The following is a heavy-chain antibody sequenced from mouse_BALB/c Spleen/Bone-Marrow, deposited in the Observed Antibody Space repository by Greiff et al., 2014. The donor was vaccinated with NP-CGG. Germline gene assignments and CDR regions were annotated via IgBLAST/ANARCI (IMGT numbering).Heavy chain of an antibody. V-gene: IGHV1-69*02. CDR3: TTGTGFAY. J-gene: IGHJ3*01. CDR2: IYPSDSYT. D-gene: IGHD4-1*01. CDR1: GYTFTSYW. Sequence: QVQLQQSGAELVRPGASVKLSCKASGYTFTSYWINWVKQRPGQGLEWIGNIYPSDSYTNYNQKFEDKATLTVDKSSSTAYMQLSSPTSEDSAVYYCTTGTGFAYWGQGTLVTVSA.